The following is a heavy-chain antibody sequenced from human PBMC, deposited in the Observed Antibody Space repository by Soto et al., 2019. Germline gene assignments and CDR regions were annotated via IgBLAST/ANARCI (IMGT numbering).Heavy chain of an antibody. D-gene: IGHD2-21*01. Sequence: QAGGSLRLSCAASGFTFRSYAMHWVRQAPGKGLEWVAVISNDGSNEYYADSVKGRFTISRDKSKNTLYLQMNSLRAEDTAMYYCAKEKRVVIRGLPGSIDSWGQGTLVTVSS. V-gene: IGHV3-30*18. J-gene: IGHJ5*01. CDR2: ISNDGSNE. CDR3: AKEKRVVIRGLPGSIDS. CDR1: GFTFRSYA.